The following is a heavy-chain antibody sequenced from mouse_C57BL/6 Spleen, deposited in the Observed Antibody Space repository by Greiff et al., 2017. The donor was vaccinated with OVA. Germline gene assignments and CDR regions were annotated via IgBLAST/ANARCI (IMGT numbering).Heavy chain of an antibody. CDR2: INYDGSST. D-gene: IGHD2-2*01. Sequence: EVMLVESEGGLVQPGSSMKLSCTASGFTFSDYYMAWVRQVPEKGLEWVANINYDGSSTYYLDSLKSRFIISRDNAKNILYLQMSSLKSEDTATYYCARGDGYAFDVWGTGTTVTVSS. CDR3: ARGDGYAFDV. CDR1: GFTFSDYY. V-gene: IGHV5-16*01. J-gene: IGHJ1*03.